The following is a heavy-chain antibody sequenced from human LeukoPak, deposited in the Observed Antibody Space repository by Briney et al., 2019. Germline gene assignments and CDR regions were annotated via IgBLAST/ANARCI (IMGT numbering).Heavy chain of an antibody. Sequence: GRSLRLSCAASGFTFSSYGMHWVRQAPGKGLEWVAVISYDGSNKYYADSVKGRFTISRDNSKNTLYLQMNGLRAEDTAVYYCAKFVGATSLDYYYYGMDVWGQGTTVTVSS. D-gene: IGHD1-26*01. J-gene: IGHJ6*02. CDR1: GFTFSSYG. V-gene: IGHV3-30*18. CDR2: ISYDGSNK. CDR3: AKFVGATSLDYYYYGMDV.